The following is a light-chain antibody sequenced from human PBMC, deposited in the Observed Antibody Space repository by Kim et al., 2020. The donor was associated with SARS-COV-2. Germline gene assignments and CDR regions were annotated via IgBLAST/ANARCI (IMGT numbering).Light chain of an antibody. Sequence: QRVTISCTGSSSNIGAGYDVHWYQQLPGTAPKRLIYGNSNRPSGVPDRFSGSKSGTSASLAITGLQAEDEADYYCQSYDSSLSGYVFGTGTKVTV. V-gene: IGLV1-40*01. J-gene: IGLJ1*01. CDR1: SSNIGAGYD. CDR2: GNS. CDR3: QSYDSSLSGYV.